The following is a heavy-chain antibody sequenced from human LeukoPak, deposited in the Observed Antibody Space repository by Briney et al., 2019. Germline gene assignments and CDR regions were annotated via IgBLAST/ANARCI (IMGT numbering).Heavy chain of an antibody. D-gene: IGHD1-26*01. CDR3: ARGPPGISYPLDY. Sequence: GGSLRLSCAASGFTVDSNYLSWVRQAPGKGLEWVSTIYTGGNTYYAASVKGRFTISRDFSKNTVFLHMNSLRAEDTAMYYCARGPPGISYPLDYWGQGTLVTVSS. CDR1: GFTVDSNY. J-gene: IGHJ4*02. CDR2: IYTGGNT. V-gene: IGHV3-53*03.